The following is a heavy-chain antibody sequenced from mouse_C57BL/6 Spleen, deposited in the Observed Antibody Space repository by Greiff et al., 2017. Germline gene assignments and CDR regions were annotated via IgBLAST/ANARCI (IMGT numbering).Heavy chain of an antibody. CDR3: AREAKTTTAYYFDY. CDR2: ISDGGSDT. CDR1: GFTFSSYA. J-gene: IGHJ2*01. V-gene: IGHV5-4*01. D-gene: IGHD1-2*01. Sequence: DVLLVQSGGGLVKPGGSLKLSCAASGFTFSSYAMSWVRQTPEKRLEWVATISDGGSDTNYPDKVKGRFTLPRDNAKNTPYLQMSNLKSEDTAVYYCAREAKTTTAYYFDYWGQGTTLTVSS.